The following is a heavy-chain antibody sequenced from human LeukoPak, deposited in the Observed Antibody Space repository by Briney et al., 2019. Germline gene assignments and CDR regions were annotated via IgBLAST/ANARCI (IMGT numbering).Heavy chain of an antibody. J-gene: IGHJ4*02. Sequence: GGSLRLSCAASGFNFSNYAMTWVRQAPGKGLEWVSAFSGTSGSTYYADSVKGRFTISRDSSKNTLYLHMNNLRAEDTAVYYCAKGALSSGWHYFDYWAQGTLVTVSS. CDR1: GFNFSNYA. CDR2: FSGTSGST. D-gene: IGHD6-19*01. CDR3: AKGALSSGWHYFDY. V-gene: IGHV3-23*01.